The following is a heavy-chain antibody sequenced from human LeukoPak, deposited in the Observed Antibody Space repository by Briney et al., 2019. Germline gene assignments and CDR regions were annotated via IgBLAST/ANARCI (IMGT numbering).Heavy chain of an antibody. V-gene: IGHV3-23*01. Sequence: GSLRLSCAVSGITLSNYGMSWVRQAPGKGPEWVAGISGGGGSTNYADSVKGRFTISRDNPKNTLYLQMNSLTVEDTAVYFCAKRGVVIRVILVGFHKEAYYFDSWGQGALVTVSS. CDR2: ISGGGGST. CDR1: GITLSNYG. CDR3: AKRGVVIRVILVGFHKEAYYFDS. D-gene: IGHD3-22*01. J-gene: IGHJ4*02.